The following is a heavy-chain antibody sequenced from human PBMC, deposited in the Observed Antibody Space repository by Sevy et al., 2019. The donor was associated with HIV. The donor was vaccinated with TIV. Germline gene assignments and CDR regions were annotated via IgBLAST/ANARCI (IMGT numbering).Heavy chain of an antibody. D-gene: IGHD4-17*01. CDR2: ISHDGGKK. CDR1: GFIFDDYG. J-gene: IGHJ6*02. V-gene: IGHV3-30*18. Sequence: GESLKISCVDSGFIFDDYGMHWVRQAPGKGLEWVALISHDGGKKYYADSVKGRFTISRDNFKNTLYLQMNTLRRDDTAAYFCTKDPPVYGDFPYGMDVWGQGTTVTVSS. CDR3: TKDPPVYGDFPYGMDV.